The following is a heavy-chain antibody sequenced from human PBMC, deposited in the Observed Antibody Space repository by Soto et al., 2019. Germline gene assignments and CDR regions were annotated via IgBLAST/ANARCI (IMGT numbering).Heavy chain of an antibody. CDR2: MNPNSGNT. CDR3: ARGPYYYGSGRPRGMDV. D-gene: IGHD3-10*01. Sequence: GASVKVSCKASGYTFTSYDINWVRQATGQGLEWMGWMNPNSGNTGYAQKFQGRVTMTRNTSISTAYMELSSLRSEDTAVYYCARGPYYYGSGRPRGMDVWGQGTTVTSP. CDR1: GYTFTSYD. J-gene: IGHJ6*02. V-gene: IGHV1-8*01.